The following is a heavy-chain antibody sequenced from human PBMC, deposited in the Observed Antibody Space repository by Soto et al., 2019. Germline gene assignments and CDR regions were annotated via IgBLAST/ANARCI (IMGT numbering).Heavy chain of an antibody. CDR1: GGSVSSGDYY. V-gene: IGHV4-61*08. CDR3: ARDSQVLDY. CDR2: VYSSGNT. J-gene: IGHJ4*02. Sequence: KPSETLSLTCSVSGGSVSSGDYYWNWMRQPPGKGLEWIGCVYSSGNTKYSPSLKSRVTISRDTSKNQFSLNLNSVTAADTAVYYCARDSQVLDYWGQGTLVTVSS.